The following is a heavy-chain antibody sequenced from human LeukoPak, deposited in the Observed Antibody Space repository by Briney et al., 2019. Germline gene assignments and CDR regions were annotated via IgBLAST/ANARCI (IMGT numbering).Heavy chain of an antibody. J-gene: IGHJ4*02. D-gene: IGHD2-2*01. V-gene: IGHV1-2*02. Sequence: ASVMVSCKASGYTFTGYYMHWVRQAPGQGLEWMGWINPNSGGTNYAQKFQARVTMTRDASISTAYMELSRLRSDDTAVYYCTRDGSVTRYCSSTSCYLGYWGQGTLVTVSS. CDR1: GYTFTGYY. CDR3: TRDGSVTRYCSSTSCYLGY. CDR2: INPNSGGT.